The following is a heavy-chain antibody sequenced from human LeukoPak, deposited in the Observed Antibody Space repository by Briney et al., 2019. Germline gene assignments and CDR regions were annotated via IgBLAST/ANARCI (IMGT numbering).Heavy chain of an antibody. CDR3: ARDASRTTAPDDY. V-gene: IGHV1-24*01. CDR1: GYTLTELS. Sequence: ASVKVSCKFSGYTLTELSMHWVRQAPGKGLEWMGGFDPEDGETIYAQKFQGRVTMTRDTSISTVYIELSRLTSDDTAVYYCARDASRTTAPDDYWGQGTLVTVSS. CDR2: FDPEDGET. J-gene: IGHJ4*02. D-gene: IGHD1-1*01.